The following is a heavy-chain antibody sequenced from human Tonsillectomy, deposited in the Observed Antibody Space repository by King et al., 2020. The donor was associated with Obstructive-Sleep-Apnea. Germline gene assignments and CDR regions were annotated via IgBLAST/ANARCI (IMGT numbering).Heavy chain of an antibody. CDR3: ARDKSTAFFDY. Sequence: VQLVESGGGLVKPGGSLRLSCAASGFSFSDYYMNWIRQAPGKGLEWVSYISSSGNNIYYADSVKGRFTISRDNAKNSLYLQMNSLRAGDTAIYYCARDKSTAFFDYWGQGTLVTVSS. V-gene: IGHV3-11*01. CDR1: GFSFSDYY. D-gene: IGHD2-21*02. J-gene: IGHJ4*02. CDR2: ISSSGNNI.